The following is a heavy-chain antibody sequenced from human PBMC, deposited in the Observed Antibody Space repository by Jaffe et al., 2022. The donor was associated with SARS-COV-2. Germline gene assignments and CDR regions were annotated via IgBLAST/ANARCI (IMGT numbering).Heavy chain of an antibody. J-gene: IGHJ4*02. CDR2: INAGNANT. D-gene: IGHD6-25*01. CDR1: GYTFTNYA. CDR3: ARGRWSIPAAAYYFDY. Sequence: QVQLVQSGAEVKKPGASVMLSCKASGYTFTNYALQWVRQAPGQSLEWMGWINAGNANTKYSQKFQGRVTITRDTSASKAYMELSSLRSEDTAVYYCARGRWSIPAAAYYFDYWGQGTLVTVSS. V-gene: IGHV1-3*01.